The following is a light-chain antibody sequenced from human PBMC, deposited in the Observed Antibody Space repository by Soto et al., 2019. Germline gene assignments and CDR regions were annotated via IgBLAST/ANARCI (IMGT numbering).Light chain of an antibody. CDR1: RSNIGSNS. CDR3: ASWDDRLKGYV. Sequence: QFVLAQPPSVSGTPGQRVIISCPGSRSNIGSNSVNWYQQLPGTAPKLLIYINDQRPSGVPDRFSGSTSGTSVSLAISGLQSEDEADYYCASWDDRLKGYVFGTGTKVTVL. V-gene: IGLV1-44*01. CDR2: IND. J-gene: IGLJ1*01.